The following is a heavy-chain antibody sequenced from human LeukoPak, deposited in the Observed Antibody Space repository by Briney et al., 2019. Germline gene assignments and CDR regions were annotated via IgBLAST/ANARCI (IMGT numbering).Heavy chain of an antibody. J-gene: IGHJ4*02. CDR2: ISSSAGTT. Sequence: TGGSLRLSCAASGFTFSSYEMNWVRQAPGKGLEWVSYISSSAGTTYYADSVEGRFTISRDNAKNSLYLQMNSLRAEDTAVYYCARQQLQLWYDWGQGTLVTVSS. D-gene: IGHD5-18*01. CDR1: GFTFSSYE. CDR3: ARQQLQLWYD. V-gene: IGHV3-48*03.